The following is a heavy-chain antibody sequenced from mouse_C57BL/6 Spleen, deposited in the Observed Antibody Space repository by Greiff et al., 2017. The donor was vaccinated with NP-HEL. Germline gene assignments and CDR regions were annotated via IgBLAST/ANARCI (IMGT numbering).Heavy chain of an antibody. CDR1: GYTFTSYW. V-gene: IGHV1-7*01. CDR3: ANTVVATGY. CDR2: INPSSGYT. Sequence: QVHVKQSGAELAKPGASVKLSCKASGYTFTSYWMHWVKQRPGQGLEWIGYINPSSGYTKYNQKFKDKATLTADKSSSTAYMQLSSLTYEDSAVYYCANTVVATGYWGQGTTLTVSS. J-gene: IGHJ2*01. D-gene: IGHD1-1*01.